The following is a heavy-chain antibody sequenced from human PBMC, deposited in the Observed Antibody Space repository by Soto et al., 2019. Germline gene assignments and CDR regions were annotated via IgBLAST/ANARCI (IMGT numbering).Heavy chain of an antibody. Sequence: GGSLRLSCAASGFTFSSYGMHWVRQAPGKGLEWVAVIWYDGSNKYYADSVKGRFTISRDNSKNTLYLQMNSLRAEDTAVYYCAREQNHCSSTSCYSSAFDIWGQGTMVTVSS. CDR3: AREQNHCSSTSCYSSAFDI. CDR1: GFTFSSYG. J-gene: IGHJ3*02. D-gene: IGHD2-2*02. V-gene: IGHV3-33*01. CDR2: IWYDGSNK.